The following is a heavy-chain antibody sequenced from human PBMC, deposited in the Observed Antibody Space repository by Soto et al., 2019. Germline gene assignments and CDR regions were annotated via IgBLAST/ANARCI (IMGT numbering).Heavy chain of an antibody. CDR2: VSAHTGDS. CDR3: ARPSTSYGDYGWSLAY. CDR1: GYPFGGYA. D-gene: IGHD4-17*01. J-gene: IGHJ4*02. V-gene: IGHV1-18*01. Sequence: QVQLVQSGAEVKKPGASVKVSCKASGYPFGGYAIGWVRQAPRQGLEWMGWVSAHTGDSGYAQRFQGRVTLTTETSTRTAYMELRGLRSDDTAVYYCARPSTSYGDYGWSLAYWGQGTLVTVSS.